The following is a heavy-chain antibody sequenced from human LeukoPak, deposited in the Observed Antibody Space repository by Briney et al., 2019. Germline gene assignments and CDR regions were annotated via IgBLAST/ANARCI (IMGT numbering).Heavy chain of an antibody. CDR3: AREGGYCSSGSCFMDV. V-gene: IGHV3-7*03. J-gene: IGHJ6*03. CDR2: IKQDGSEK. Sequence: PGGSLRLSCAASGFTFRANWMTWVRQAPGKGLEGVAKIKQDGSEKQYVDSVRGRFTVSRDNAKNSLYLQMNSLRVEDTAVYFCAREGGYCSSGSCFMDVWGKGTTVIVSS. D-gene: IGHD2-15*01. CDR1: GFTFRANW.